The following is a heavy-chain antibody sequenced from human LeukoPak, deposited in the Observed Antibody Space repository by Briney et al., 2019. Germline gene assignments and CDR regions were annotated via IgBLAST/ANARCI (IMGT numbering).Heavy chain of an antibody. CDR1: GFTFSSYG. V-gene: IGHV3-7*01. J-gene: IGHJ3*02. Sequence: PGGSLRLSCAASGFTFSSYGMHWVRQSPGKGLEWVANIKPDGSDKYYVDSARGRFTVSRDNAKNSAFLQMNSLRAEDTAIYYCATISAQTFDIWGQGTLVSVSS. CDR2: IKPDGSDK. D-gene: IGHD5-24*01. CDR3: ATISAQTFDI.